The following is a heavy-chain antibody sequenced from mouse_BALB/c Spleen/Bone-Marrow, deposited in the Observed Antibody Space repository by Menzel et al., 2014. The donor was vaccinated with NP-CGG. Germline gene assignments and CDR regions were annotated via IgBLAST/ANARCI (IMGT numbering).Heavy chain of an antibody. D-gene: IGHD2-1*01. V-gene: IGHV1-66*01. Sequence: VQLQQSGPELVKPGASVKISCKASGYSFTSYYIHWVKQRPGQGLEWIGWIFPGRGNTKYNEKFKGKATLTADTSSSTAYMQLSSLTSEDSAVYFCARSGYVGNYPYFDYWGQGTTLTVSS. CDR1: GYSFTSYY. CDR3: ARSGYVGNYPYFDY. CDR2: IFPGRGNT. J-gene: IGHJ2*01.